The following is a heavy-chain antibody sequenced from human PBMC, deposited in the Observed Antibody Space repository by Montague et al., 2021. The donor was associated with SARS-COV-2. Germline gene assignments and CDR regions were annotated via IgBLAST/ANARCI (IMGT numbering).Heavy chain of an antibody. J-gene: IGHJ3*02. CDR1: GGSISSYY. Sequence: SETLSLTCTVSGGSISSYYWSWIRQPPGEGLEWIGYIYYSGSTNYNPSLRGRVTISVDTSKNQFSLKLSSVTAADTAVYYCARTYYDILTGYYNRGAFDIWGQGTMVTVSS. CDR2: IYYSGST. CDR3: ARTYYDILTGYYNRGAFDI. D-gene: IGHD3-9*01. V-gene: IGHV4-59*08.